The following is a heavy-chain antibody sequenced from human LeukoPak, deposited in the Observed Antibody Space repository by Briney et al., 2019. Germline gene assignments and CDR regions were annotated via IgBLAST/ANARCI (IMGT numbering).Heavy chain of an antibody. D-gene: IGHD3-22*01. V-gene: IGHV1-18*01. J-gene: IGHJ4*02. CDR2: ISAYNGNT. Sequence: GASVKVSCKASGYTFTSYGISWVRQAPGQGLEWMGWISAYNGNTNYAQKLQGRVTMTTDTSTSTAYMELRSLRSDDTAVYYCARGGEVVTMIVVVKPADYWGQGTLVTVSS. CDR3: ARGGEVVTMIVVVKPADY. CDR1: GYTFTSYG.